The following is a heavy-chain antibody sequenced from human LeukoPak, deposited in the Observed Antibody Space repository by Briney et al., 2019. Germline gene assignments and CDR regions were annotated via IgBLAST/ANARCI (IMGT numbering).Heavy chain of an antibody. D-gene: IGHD3-3*01. CDR3: ARDRNFPRSTYYDFWSGENYYYYMDV. CDR2: IYTSGST. Sequence: SETLSLTCTVSGGSISSYYWSWIRQPAGKGLEWIGRIYTSGSTNYNPSLKSRVTMSVDTSKNQFSLKLSSVTAADTAVYYCARDRNFPRSTYYDFWSGENYYYYMDVWGKGTTVTVSS. CDR1: GGSISSYY. J-gene: IGHJ6*03. V-gene: IGHV4-4*07.